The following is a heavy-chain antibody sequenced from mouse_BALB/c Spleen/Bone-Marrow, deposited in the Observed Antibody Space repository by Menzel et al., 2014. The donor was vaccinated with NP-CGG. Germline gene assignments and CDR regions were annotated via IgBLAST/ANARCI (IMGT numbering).Heavy chain of an antibody. Sequence: EVHLVESGGGLVQPGGSRKLSCAASGFTFSSFGMHWVCQAPEKGLEWVAYISSGSSTIFYADTVKGRFTVSRDNPKNTLFLQMTSLRSEDTAMYYCTRGGNWDDFDYWGQGTTLTVSS. D-gene: IGHD4-1*01. CDR1: GFTFSSFG. V-gene: IGHV5-17*02. J-gene: IGHJ2*01. CDR3: TRGGNWDDFDY. CDR2: ISSGSSTI.